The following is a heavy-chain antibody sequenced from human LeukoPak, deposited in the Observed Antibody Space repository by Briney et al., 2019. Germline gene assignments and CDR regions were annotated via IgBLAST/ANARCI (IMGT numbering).Heavy chain of an antibody. CDR2: KNPNTGRT. CDR1: GYTFTSYD. D-gene: IGHD5-12*01. V-gene: IGHV1-8*01. Sequence: ALVKVSCKASGYTFTSYDINWVRQATGQGLEWMGWKNPNTGRTGSAQRFQDRVTMTINTSTSTAYMELRSLRSEDTAVYYCARPLRGYSPFDSWGQGTLVTVSS. J-gene: IGHJ4*02. CDR3: ARPLRGYSPFDS.